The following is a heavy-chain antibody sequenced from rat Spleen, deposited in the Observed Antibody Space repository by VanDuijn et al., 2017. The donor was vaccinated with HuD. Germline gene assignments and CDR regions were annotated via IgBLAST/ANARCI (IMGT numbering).Heavy chain of an antibody. CDR2: IWSNGGT. CDR3: ARNRAYYGYNGYFDY. J-gene: IGHJ2*01. CDR1: GFSLNNYG. V-gene: IGHV2-16*01. Sequence: QVQLKESGPGLVQPSQTLSLTCTVSGFSLNNYGVIWVRQPPGKGLEWMGVIWSNGGTDYNSAIKYRLSISRDTSKSQVFLKMNSLQTEDTAMYFCARNRAYYGYNGYFDYWGQGVMVTVSS. D-gene: IGHD1-9*01.